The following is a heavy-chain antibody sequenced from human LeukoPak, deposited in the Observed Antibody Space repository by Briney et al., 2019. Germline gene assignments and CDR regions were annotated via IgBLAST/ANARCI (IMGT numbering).Heavy chain of an antibody. V-gene: IGHV4-34*01. CDR3: ARGYKDYYYYYMDV. Sequence: PSETLSLTCAVYGGSFSSYYWSWIRQPPGKGLEWIGEINHSGSTNYNPSLKSRVTISVDTSKNQFSLKLSSVTAADTAVYYRARGYKDYYYYYMDVWGKGTTVTVSS. J-gene: IGHJ6*03. D-gene: IGHD1-14*01. CDR1: GGSFSSYY. CDR2: INHSGST.